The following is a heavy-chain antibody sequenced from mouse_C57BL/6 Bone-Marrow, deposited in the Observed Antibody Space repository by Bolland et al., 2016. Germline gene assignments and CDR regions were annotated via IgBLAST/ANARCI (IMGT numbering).Heavy chain of an antibody. Sequence: GYTKYNQKFKDKATLTADKSSSTAYMQLSSLTYEDSAVYYCARTCLLRGWFAYWGQGTLV. CDR2: GYT. CDR3: ARTCLLRGWFAY. V-gene: IGHV1-7*01. J-gene: IGHJ3*01. D-gene: IGHD1-1*01.